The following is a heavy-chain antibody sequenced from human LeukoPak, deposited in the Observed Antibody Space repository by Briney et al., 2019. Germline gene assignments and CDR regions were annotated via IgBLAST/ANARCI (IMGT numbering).Heavy chain of an antibody. Sequence: GGSLRLSCAASGFTFSSYGMSWVRQAPGKGLEWVSAISDSGGDTYYADSVKDRFTISRDNSRNTLYLQMNSLRAEDTSIYFCAKRSDYGGNWNYFDSWGQGSLVTVSS. D-gene: IGHD4-23*01. CDR1: GFTFSSYG. V-gene: IGHV3-23*01. CDR2: ISDSGGDT. J-gene: IGHJ4*02. CDR3: AKRSDYGGNWNYFDS.